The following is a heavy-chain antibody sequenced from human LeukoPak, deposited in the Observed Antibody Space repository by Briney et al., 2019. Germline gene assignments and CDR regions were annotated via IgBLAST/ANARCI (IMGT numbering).Heavy chain of an antibody. CDR3: AKGQGRWLQKSDAFDI. CDR1: GFTFSSYA. V-gene: IGHV3-23*01. CDR2: ISGSGGST. D-gene: IGHD5-24*01. J-gene: IGHJ3*02. Sequence: AGGSLRLSCAASGFTFSSYAMSWVRQAPGKGLEWVSAISGSGGSTYYADSVKGRFTISRDNSKNTLYLQMNSLRAEDTAVYYCAKGQGRWLQKSDAFDIWGQGTMVTVSS.